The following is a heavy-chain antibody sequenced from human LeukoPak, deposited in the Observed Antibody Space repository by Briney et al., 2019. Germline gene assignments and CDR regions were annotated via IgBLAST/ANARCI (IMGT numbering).Heavy chain of an antibody. J-gene: IGHJ4*02. Sequence: GGSLRLSCAASRFTFSSYAMNWVRQAPGKGLEWVSAISGSDGSTYHADSVKGRFTISRDNSKNTLYLQVNSLRAEDTAVYYCARGYCTSTTCPIDYRGQGTLVTVSS. CDR3: ARGYCTSTTCPIDY. CDR2: ISGSDGST. CDR1: RFTFSSYA. D-gene: IGHD2-2*01. V-gene: IGHV3-23*01.